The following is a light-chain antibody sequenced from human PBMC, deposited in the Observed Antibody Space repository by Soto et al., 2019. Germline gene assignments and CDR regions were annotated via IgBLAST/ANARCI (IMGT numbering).Light chain of an antibody. V-gene: IGKV3-20*01. J-gene: IGKJ1*01. CDR1: QSVSSTY. CDR2: GTS. Sequence: EIVLTQSPGTLSLSPGERVTLSCRASQSVSSTYLAWYQQKPGQAPRLLIYGTSSRATGIPDRFNGSGSGTDFTLTISRLEPEDFAVYYCQQYDGSSPSWTFGQGTKVEIK. CDR3: QQYDGSSPSWT.